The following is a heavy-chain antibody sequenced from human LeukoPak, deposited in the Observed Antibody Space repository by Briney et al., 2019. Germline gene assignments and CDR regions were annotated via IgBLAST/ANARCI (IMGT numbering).Heavy chain of an antibody. CDR1: GFTFDDYA. J-gene: IGHJ4*02. V-gene: IGHV3-9*03. CDR3: ARWVPEVGIFDY. Sequence: GGSLRLSCAASGFTFDDYAMHWVRQAPGKGLEWVSGISWNSGSIGYADSVKGRFTISRDNAKNSLYLQMNSLRAEDMALYYCARWVPEVGIFDYWGQGTLVTVSS. CDR2: ISWNSGSI. D-gene: IGHD1-14*01.